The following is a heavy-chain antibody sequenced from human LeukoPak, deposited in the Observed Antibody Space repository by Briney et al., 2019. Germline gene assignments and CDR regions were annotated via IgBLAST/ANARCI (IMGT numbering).Heavy chain of an antibody. Sequence: PGRSLRLSCAASGFTFSSYAVHWVRQAPGKGLEWVALITYDGSNKYYADSVKGRFTISRDNSKNTLYLQMNSLRAEDTAVYYCARDRDGSGRAGVLDWFDPWGQGTLVTVSS. CDR1: GFTFSSYA. V-gene: IGHV3-30-3*01. D-gene: IGHD3-10*01. J-gene: IGHJ5*02. CDR2: ITYDGSNK. CDR3: ARDRDGSGRAGVLDWFDP.